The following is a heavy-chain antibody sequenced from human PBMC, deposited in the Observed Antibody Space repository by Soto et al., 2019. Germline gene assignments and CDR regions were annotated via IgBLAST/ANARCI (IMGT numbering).Heavy chain of an antibody. Sequence: SETLSLTCAVDGGSFSGYYWGWIRQPPGKGLEWLGSIFYSGSTFYNPALKSRVTFSVDTSKNPFSLKLSSVAAADTAVYYCARHKTTMLTVVSAFDPWGQGTRVTVSS. D-gene: IGHD3-22*01. J-gene: IGHJ5*02. CDR2: IFYSGST. CDR3: ARHKTTMLTVVSAFDP. V-gene: IGHV4-39*02. CDR1: GGSFSGYY.